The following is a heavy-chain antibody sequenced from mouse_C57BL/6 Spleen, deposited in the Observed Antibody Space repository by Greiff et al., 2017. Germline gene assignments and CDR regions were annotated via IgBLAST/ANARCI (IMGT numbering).Heavy chain of an antibody. D-gene: IGHD2-10*01. J-gene: IGHJ2*01. CDR1: GYAFSSSW. V-gene: IGHV1-82*01. CDR3: ARGAYYGDY. Sequence: QVQLQQSGPELVKPGASVKISCKASGYAFSSSWMNWVKQRSGKGLEWIGRIYPGDGDTNYNGKFKGKATLTADKSSSTAYMQLSSLTSEDSAVYFCARGAYYGDYWGQGTTRTVSS. CDR2: IYPGDGDT.